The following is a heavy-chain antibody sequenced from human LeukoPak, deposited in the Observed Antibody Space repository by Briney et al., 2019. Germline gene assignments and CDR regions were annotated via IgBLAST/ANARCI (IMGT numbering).Heavy chain of an antibody. Sequence: GGSLRLSCVVSGFTFSTYAMSWVRQVPGKGLEWVSGIGGSGGDTFYADSVRGRFTVSRDNSKNTLFLQIDSLRTEDTAVYYCVPLGGLGYYQYGIDVWGRGTTVTVSS. CDR1: GFTFSTYA. CDR2: IGGSGGDT. J-gene: IGHJ6*02. V-gene: IGHV3-23*01. CDR3: VPLGGLGYYQYGIDV. D-gene: IGHD3/OR15-3a*01.